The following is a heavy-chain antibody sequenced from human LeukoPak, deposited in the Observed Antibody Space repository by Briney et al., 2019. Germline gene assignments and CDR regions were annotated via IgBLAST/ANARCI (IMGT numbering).Heavy chain of an antibody. CDR3: ARDIAVAGTVWFDP. CDR1: GGTFSSYA. Sequence: SVKVSCKASGGTFSSYAISWVRQAPGQGLEWMGGIIPIFGTANYAQKFQGRVTITADESTSTAYMELSSLRSEDTAVYYCARDIAVAGTVWFDPWGQGTLVIVSS. CDR2: IIPIFGTA. J-gene: IGHJ5*02. D-gene: IGHD6-19*01. V-gene: IGHV1-69*01.